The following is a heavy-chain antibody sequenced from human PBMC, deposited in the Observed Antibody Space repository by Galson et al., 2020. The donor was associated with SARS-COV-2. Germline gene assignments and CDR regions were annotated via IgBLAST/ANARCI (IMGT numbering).Heavy chain of an antibody. J-gene: IGHJ6*02. CDR1: GDSISSSSYY. V-gene: IGHV4-39*01. D-gene: IGHD6-13*01. Sequence: ETSETLSLTCTVSGDSISSSSYYWSWIRQPPGKGLEWIGSMYYSGSTHNNPSLQSRVIISVDTSKSQFSLRLSSVTAADTAVYYCATITSSWSYGMDVWGQGTTVTVSS. CDR3: ATITSSWSYGMDV. CDR2: MYYSGST.